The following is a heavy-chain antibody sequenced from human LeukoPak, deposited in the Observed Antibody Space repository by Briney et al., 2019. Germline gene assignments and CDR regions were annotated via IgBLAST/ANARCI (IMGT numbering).Heavy chain of an antibody. CDR2: IKQDGSEK. D-gene: IGHD1-26*01. J-gene: IGHJ4*02. V-gene: IGHV3-7*01. Sequence: GGSLRLSCAASGFTFSSYWMSWVRQAPGKGLEWVANIKQDGSEKYYVNSVKGRFTISRDNAKNTVYLQMNSLRAEDTAVYYCARGASGSYYVDYWGQGILVTVPS. CDR3: ARGASGSYYVDY. CDR1: GFTFSSYW.